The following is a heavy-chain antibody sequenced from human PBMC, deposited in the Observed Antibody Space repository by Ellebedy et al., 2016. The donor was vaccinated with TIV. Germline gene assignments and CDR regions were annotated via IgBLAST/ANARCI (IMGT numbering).Heavy chain of an antibody. D-gene: IGHD3-16*01. J-gene: IGHJ4*02. CDR3: ARVIWGIDF. CDR1: GFIFSDYW. CDR2: INQDGSEK. Sequence: GGSLRLXXAASGFIFSDYWMSWVRQAPGKGLEWVANINQDGSEKYYVDSVKGRFTISRDNAKNSLHLQMTTLRAEDTAVYYCARVIWGIDFWGQGTRVTVSS. V-gene: IGHV3-7*03.